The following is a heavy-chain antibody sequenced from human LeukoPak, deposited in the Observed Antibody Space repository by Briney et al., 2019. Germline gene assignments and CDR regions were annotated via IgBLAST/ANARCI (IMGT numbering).Heavy chain of an antibody. J-gene: IGHJ4*02. V-gene: IGHV3-23*01. D-gene: IGHD6-6*01. CDR1: GFTFRNYA. CDR3: AKGSLAARPYYFDC. CDR2: ITDTGGST. Sequence: GGSLRLSCAASGFTFRNYAMSWVRQAPGKGLECVSAITDTGGSTWYADSVTGRFTISRDNSKNTLYLQMNGLRAEDTALYYCAKGSLAARPYYFDCWGQGTMVSVSS.